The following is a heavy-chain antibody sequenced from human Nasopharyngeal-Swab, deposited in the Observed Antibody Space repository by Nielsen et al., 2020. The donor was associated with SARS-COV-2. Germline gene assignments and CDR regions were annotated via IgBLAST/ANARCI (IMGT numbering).Heavy chain of an antibody. Sequence: GESLKISCAVSGFPFSSYGMHWVRQAPGKGLEWVAVISFDGSQKYYVDSVQGRFTISRENSKNTLYMQMNGLRPEDTAVYYCAKNVADDSGTMWYYYYGMDVWGQGTTVTVSS. J-gene: IGHJ6*02. CDR3: AKNVADDSGTMWYYYYGMDV. V-gene: IGHV3-30*18. CDR1: GFPFSSYG. CDR2: ISFDGSQK. D-gene: IGHD3-10*01.